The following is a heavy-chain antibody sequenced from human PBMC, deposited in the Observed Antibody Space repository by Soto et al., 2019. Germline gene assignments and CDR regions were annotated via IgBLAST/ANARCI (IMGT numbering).Heavy chain of an antibody. V-gene: IGHV3-11*01. CDR1: GFTFSDYY. J-gene: IGHJ6*03. Sequence: GGSLRLACAASGFTFSDYYMSWIRQAPGKGLEWVSYISSSGSTIYYADSVKGRFTISRDNAKNSLYLQMNSLRAEDTAVYYCARRGDGYSDYYYHYYMAVWGKGTTVTVSS. D-gene: IGHD1-26*01. CDR3: ARRGDGYSDYYYHYYMAV. CDR2: ISSSGSTI.